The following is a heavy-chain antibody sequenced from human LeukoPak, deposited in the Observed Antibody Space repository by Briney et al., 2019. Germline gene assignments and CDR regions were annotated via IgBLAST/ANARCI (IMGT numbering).Heavy chain of an antibody. CDR2: ISGSGGST. Sequence: PSGGSLRFSCAASGFTFSGYAMSWVRQAPGKGLEWVSAISGSGGSTYYADSVKGRFTISRDNSKNTLYLQMNSLRAEDTAVYYCAKDVAYCGGDCYGRGVGYFDYWGQGTLVTVSS. CDR3: AKDVAYCGGDCYGRGVGYFDY. CDR1: GFTFSGYA. J-gene: IGHJ4*02. V-gene: IGHV3-23*01. D-gene: IGHD2-21*02.